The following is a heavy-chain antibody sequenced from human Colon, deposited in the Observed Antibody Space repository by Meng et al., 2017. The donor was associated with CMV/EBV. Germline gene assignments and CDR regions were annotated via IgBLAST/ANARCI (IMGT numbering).Heavy chain of an antibody. V-gene: IGHV4-39*07. CDR1: GVSISRTDYY. D-gene: IGHD2-21*01. Sequence: QLQLEESGPGLVKPSXXLSLTCKVSGVSISRTDYYWGWVRQSPGKGLEWIGTIYYSGNTYYNPSLKSRVTISLDMSKNQFSLRLSSVTAADTAIYYCASDIAFAWFYSRGQGTLVTVSS. CDR2: IYYSGNT. J-gene: IGHJ4*02. CDR3: ASDIAFAWFYS.